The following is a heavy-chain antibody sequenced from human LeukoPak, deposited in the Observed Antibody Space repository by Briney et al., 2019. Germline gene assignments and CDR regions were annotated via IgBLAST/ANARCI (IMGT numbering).Heavy chain of an antibody. J-gene: IGHJ4*02. CDR2: ISSSGDNT. D-gene: IGHD3-22*01. CDR1: GFTFSNFA. V-gene: IGHV3-23*01. Sequence: GGSLRLSCAASGFTFSNFAMTWVRQAPGKGLEWVSAISSSGDNTYYADSVKGRFTISRDNSRNTLYLQMHSLRAEDTAVYYCAKGAISAYGGYFFDYWGQGTLVTVSS. CDR3: AKGAISAYGGYFFDY.